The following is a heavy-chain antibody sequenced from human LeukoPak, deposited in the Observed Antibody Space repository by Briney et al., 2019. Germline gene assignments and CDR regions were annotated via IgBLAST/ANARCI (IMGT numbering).Heavy chain of an antibody. CDR3: ARSLPYGTTWYGRSDF. Sequence: GGFLRLSCAASGFPFNAYWMTWVRQAPGKGLEWVANIRQDGDTKYYVDSVKGRFTISRDNAMNSLYLQMNSLRAEDTAIYYCARSLPYGTTWYGRSDFWGQGIVVSVSS. D-gene: IGHD6-13*01. V-gene: IGHV3-7*03. J-gene: IGHJ4*02. CDR2: IRQDGDTK. CDR1: GFPFNAYW.